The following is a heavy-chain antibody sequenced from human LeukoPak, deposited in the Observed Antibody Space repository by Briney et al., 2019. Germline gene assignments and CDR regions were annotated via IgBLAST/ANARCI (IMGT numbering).Heavy chain of an antibody. Sequence: SETLSLTCAVYGGSFSGYYWSWIRQPPGKGLEWIGEINHSGSTNYNPSLKSRVTISVDTSKNQFSLKLSSVTAADTAVYYCARVAPRGAFDIWGQGTMVTVSS. V-gene: IGHV4-34*01. CDR2: INHSGST. CDR3: ARVAPRGAFDI. J-gene: IGHJ3*02. CDR1: GGSFSGYY.